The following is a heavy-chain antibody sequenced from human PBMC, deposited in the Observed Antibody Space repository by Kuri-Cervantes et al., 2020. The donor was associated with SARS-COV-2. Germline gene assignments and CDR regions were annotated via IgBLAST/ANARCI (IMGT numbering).Heavy chain of an antibody. D-gene: IGHD1-26*01. CDR3: AVGGGSYFI. CDR1: GFTFSSYN. Sequence: ETLSLTCAASGFTFSSYNMNWVRQAPGKGLEWVSSISSSSSSIYHADSLKGRFTISRDNAKNSLYLQVNSLRAEDTAVYYCAVGGGSYFIWGQGTLVTVSS. CDR2: ISSSSSSI. J-gene: IGHJ4*02. V-gene: IGHV3-21*01.